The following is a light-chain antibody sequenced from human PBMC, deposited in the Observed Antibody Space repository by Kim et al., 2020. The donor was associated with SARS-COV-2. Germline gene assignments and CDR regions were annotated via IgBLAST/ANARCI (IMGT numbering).Light chain of an antibody. V-gene: IGLV3-9*01. J-gene: IGLJ2*01. Sequence: SVDVGQTARIACGGNNIGSKKVRWYQQKPGQAPVLVIFRAGGRPSGIPGRFSGSNSGNTATLTISRDLAGDEADYYCQVWERSPVIFGGGTKLNVL. CDR2: RAG. CDR1: NIGSKK. CDR3: QVWERSPVI.